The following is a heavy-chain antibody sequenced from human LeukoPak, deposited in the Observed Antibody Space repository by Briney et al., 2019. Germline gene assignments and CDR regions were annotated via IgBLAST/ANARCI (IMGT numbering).Heavy chain of an antibody. V-gene: IGHV3-53*01. Sequence: PVRSLRLSRAPSLLTVSSNYMSWVRQAPGKGLEWVSVIYSGGSTYYADPVKSRFTISRDNSKNTLHHQMESLRAEDTAEYYCGRVVGGGWVDYWGQGTLVTVSS. J-gene: IGHJ4*02. CDR1: LLTVSSNY. CDR2: IYSGGST. CDR3: GRVVGGGWVDY. D-gene: IGHD1-26*01.